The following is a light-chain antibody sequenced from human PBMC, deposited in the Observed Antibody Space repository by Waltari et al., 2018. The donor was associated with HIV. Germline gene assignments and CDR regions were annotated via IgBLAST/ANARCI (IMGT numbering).Light chain of an antibody. CDR1: NSNIGSNS. J-gene: IGLJ3*02. CDR3: AAWDHSLSARV. CDR2: RVN. V-gene: IGLV1-47*01. Sequence: QSVLTQPPSASGTPGQRVTISCSGSNSNIGSNSVYWYQQFPGTAPKLLIYRVNQRPSGVPDRFSCSKSGTSASLASSGLRSEDEADYYCAAWDHSLSARVFGGGTKMTVL.